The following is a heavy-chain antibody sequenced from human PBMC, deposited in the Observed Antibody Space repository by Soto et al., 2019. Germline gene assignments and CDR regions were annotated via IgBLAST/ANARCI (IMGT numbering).Heavy chain of an antibody. D-gene: IGHD2-2*02. Sequence: QVQLVESGGGVVQPGRSLRLSCAASGFTLSSHGMHWVRQAPGKGLEWVAVLSHDGSNKFYAGSVEGRFTISRDDSKNTLYLQMNRLRAEDTAMYYCAKENTFADYWGQGTLVTVSP. V-gene: IGHV3-30*18. CDR2: LSHDGSNK. CDR3: AKENTFADY. CDR1: GFTLSSHG. J-gene: IGHJ4*02.